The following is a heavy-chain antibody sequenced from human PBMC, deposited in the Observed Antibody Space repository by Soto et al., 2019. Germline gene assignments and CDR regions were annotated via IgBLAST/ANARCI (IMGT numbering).Heavy chain of an antibody. D-gene: IGHD2-15*01. CDR1: GGSIRSYY. CDR3: ARQGCSGGSCSYGSWFDP. J-gene: IGHJ5*02. Sequence: SETLSLTCTVSGGSIRSYYWSWIRQPPGKGLEWIGYIYYSGSTNYNPSLKSRVTISVDTSKNQFSLKLSSVTAADTAVYYCARQGCSGGSCSYGSWFDPWGQGTLVTVSS. V-gene: IGHV4-59*08. CDR2: IYYSGST.